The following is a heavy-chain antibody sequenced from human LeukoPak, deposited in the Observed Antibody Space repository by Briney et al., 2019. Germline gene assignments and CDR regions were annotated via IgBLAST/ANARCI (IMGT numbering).Heavy chain of an antibody. J-gene: IGHJ3*02. Sequence: PSETLSLTCTVSGGSISSSSYYWGWIRQPPGKGLEWIGSIYYSGSTYYNPSLKSRVTISVDTSKNQLSLKLSSVTAADTAVYYCASRILAGTFAFDIWGQGTMVTVSS. V-gene: IGHV4-39*01. CDR1: GGSISSSSYY. CDR3: ASRILAGTFAFDI. D-gene: IGHD6-19*01. CDR2: IYYSGST.